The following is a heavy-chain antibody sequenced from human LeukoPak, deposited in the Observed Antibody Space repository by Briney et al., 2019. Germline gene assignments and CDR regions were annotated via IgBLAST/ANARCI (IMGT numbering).Heavy chain of an antibody. CDR2: IYSGGTT. J-gene: IGHJ4*02. CDR3: ASRPSGDAAVCDY. Sequence: GGSLRLSCAASGLTVSSHYMSWVRQAPGKGLEYVSVIYSGGTTYYADSVRGRFTISRDNSKNSLYLQMNSLRAEDTAVYYCASRPSGDAAVCDYWGQGTLVTVSS. V-gene: IGHV3-66*01. D-gene: IGHD4-17*01. CDR1: GLTVSSHY.